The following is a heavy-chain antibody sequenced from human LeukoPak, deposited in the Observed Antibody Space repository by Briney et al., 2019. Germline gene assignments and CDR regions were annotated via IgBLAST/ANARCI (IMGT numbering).Heavy chain of an antibody. J-gene: IGHJ6*02. CDR3: ARGGIRDFYYYAMDV. CDR2: IYSGGKT. Sequence: GGSLRLSCAASGFTVSSNYMSWVRQAPGKGLEWVSVIYSGGKTFYADSVKGRCTISKDNSKNTLYLQMNSLRAEDTAVYYRARGGIRDFYYYAMDVWGQGTTVTVSS. V-gene: IGHV3-53*01. CDR1: GFTVSSNY.